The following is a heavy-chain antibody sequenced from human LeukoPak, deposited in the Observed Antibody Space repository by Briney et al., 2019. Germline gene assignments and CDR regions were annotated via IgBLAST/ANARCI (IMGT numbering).Heavy chain of an antibody. CDR2: ISAYNGHT. CDR3: ASGSSSSYYYYMDV. Sequence: ASVKVSCKASGYTFTNYGISWVRQAPGQGLEWMGWISAYNGHTKYAQKVQGRVTMTRDTSTSTAYMELRSLRSEDTAVYYCASGSSSSYYYYMDVWGKGTTVTVSS. D-gene: IGHD6-6*01. V-gene: IGHV1-18*01. J-gene: IGHJ6*03. CDR1: GYTFTNYG.